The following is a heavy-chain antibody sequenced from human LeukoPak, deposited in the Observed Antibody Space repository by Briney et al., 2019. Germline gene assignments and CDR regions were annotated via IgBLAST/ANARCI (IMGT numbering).Heavy chain of an antibody. CDR2: IDHSGST. CDR3: ARRSHSSGWSYWYFDL. V-gene: IGHV4-34*01. Sequence: KTSETLSLTCAVYGGSFSNYYWNWIRQTPGKGLEWIGEIDHSGSTNYNPSLKSRVTISVDTSKNQFSLKLSSVTAADTAVYYCARRSHSSGWSYWYFDLWGRGTLVTVSS. J-gene: IGHJ2*01. D-gene: IGHD6-19*01. CDR1: GGSFSNYY.